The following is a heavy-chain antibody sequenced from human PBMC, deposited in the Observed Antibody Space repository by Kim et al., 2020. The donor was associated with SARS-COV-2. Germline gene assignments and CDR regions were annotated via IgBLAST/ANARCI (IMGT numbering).Heavy chain of an antibody. D-gene: IGHD3-10*01. CDR3: ARDQVRGAMVRGVIITGFDP. Sequence: ASVKVSCKASGYTFTSYAMHWVRQAPGQRLEWMGWINAGNGNTKYSQKFQGRVTITRDTSASTAYMELSSLRSEDTAVYYCARDQVRGAMVRGVIITGFDPWGQGTLVTVSS. J-gene: IGHJ5*02. V-gene: IGHV1-3*01. CDR2: INAGNGNT. CDR1: GYTFTSYA.